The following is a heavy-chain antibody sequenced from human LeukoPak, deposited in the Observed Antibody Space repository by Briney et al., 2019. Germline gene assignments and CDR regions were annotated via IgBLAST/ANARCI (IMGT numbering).Heavy chain of an antibody. Sequence: SVNVSCKVSEYTFTSYYISWVRQPPGQGLEWMGEIIHIFGTANYAHKFEGRVTITADTTKSTAYMALHSPRSEDTAVYYWAINVQPGGYYYYFFMDVWVRGTTVTVCS. CDR1: EYTFTSYY. J-gene: IGHJ6*03. D-gene: IGHD5-18*01. CDR3: AINVQPGGYYYYFFMDV. CDR2: IIHIFGTA. V-gene: IGHV1-69*06.